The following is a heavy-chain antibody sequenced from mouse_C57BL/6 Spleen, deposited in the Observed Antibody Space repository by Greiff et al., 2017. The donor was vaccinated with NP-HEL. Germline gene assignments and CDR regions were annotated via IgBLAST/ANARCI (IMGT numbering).Heavy chain of an antibody. V-gene: IGHV5-6*01. CDR1: GFTFSSYG. D-gene: IGHD4-1*01. CDR2: ISSGGSYT. J-gene: IGHJ1*03. Sequence: VQLVESGGDLVKPGGSLKLSCAASGFTFSSYGMSWVRQTPDKRLEWVATISSGGSYTYYPDSVKGRFTISRDNAKNTLYLQMSSLKSEDTAMYYCARRELGYFDVWGTGTTVTVSS. CDR3: ARRELGYFDV.